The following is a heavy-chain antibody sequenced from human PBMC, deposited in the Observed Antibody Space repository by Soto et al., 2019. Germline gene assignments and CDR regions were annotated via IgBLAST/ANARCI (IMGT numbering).Heavy chain of an antibody. CDR2: ISYDGSNK. J-gene: IGHJ5*02. CDR3: ARAGEGYSSGWSHWENWFDP. Sequence: QVQLVESGGGVVQPGRSLRLSCAASGFTFSSYAMHWVRQAPGKGLEWVAVISYDGSNKYYADSVKGRFTISRDNSKNTLYLQMNSLRAEYTAVYYCARAGEGYSSGWSHWENWFDPWGQGTLVTVSS. CDR1: GFTFSSYA. V-gene: IGHV3-30-3*01. D-gene: IGHD6-19*01.